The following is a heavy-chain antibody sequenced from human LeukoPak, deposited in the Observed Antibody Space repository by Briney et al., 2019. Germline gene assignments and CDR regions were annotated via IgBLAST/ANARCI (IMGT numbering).Heavy chain of an antibody. V-gene: IGHV3-23*01. J-gene: IGHJ1*01. D-gene: IGHD6-19*01. CDR2: ISGSGGST. CDR3: AKAGSSGWYEDWYFQH. CDR1: GFAFRSYA. Sequence: GSLRLSCAASGFAFRSYAMSWVRQAPGKGLEWVSTISGSGGSTYYADSVKGRFTISRDNSKNTLYLQMNSLRAEDTAVYYCAKAGSSGWYEDWYFQHWGQGTLVTVSS.